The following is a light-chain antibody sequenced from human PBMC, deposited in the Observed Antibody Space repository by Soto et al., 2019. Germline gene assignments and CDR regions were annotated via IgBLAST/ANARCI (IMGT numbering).Light chain of an antibody. CDR3: SSYKSSSTYV. Sequence: QSVLTQPATVSGSPGQSITIACTGTSSDVGGYNYVSWYQQHPGKAHKRMIYEVSNRNSRLSNRFSGSKSGNTASLTISGLQADDEADNYCSSYKSSSTYVFGTGTKVNVL. CDR1: SSDVGGYNY. V-gene: IGLV2-14*01. J-gene: IGLJ1*01. CDR2: EVS.